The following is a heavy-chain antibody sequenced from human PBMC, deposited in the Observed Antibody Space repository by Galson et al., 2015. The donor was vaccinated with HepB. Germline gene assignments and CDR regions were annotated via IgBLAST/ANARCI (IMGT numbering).Heavy chain of an antibody. CDR1: GFTFSSYA. CDR3: ARAHYYDFWSGPTYYFDY. V-gene: IGHV3-30-3*01. J-gene: IGHJ4*02. Sequence: SLRLSCAASGFTFSSYAMHWVRQAPGKGLEWVAVVSYDGSNKYYADSVKGRFTISRDNSKNTLYLQMNSLRAEDTAVYYCARAHYYDFWSGPTYYFDYWGQGTLVTVSS. CDR2: VSYDGSNK. D-gene: IGHD3-3*01.